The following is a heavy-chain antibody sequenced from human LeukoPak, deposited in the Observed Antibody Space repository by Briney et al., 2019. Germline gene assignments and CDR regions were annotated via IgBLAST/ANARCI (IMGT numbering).Heavy chain of an antibody. D-gene: IGHD1-1*01. V-gene: IGHV3-30*04. Sequence: GGSLRLSCAASGFTFSSYAMHWVRQAPGKGLEWVAVISYDGSNKYCADSVKGRFTISRDNSKNTLYLQMNSLRAEDTAVYYCARVKGTPDYYYYYMDVWGKGTTVTISS. J-gene: IGHJ6*03. CDR1: GFTFSSYA. CDR3: ARVKGTPDYYYYYMDV. CDR2: ISYDGSNK.